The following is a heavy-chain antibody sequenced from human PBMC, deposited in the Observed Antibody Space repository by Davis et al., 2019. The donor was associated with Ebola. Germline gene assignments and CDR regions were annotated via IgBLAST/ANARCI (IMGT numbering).Heavy chain of an antibody. Sequence: LSLTCTVSGGSISSSSYYWGWIRQAPGKGLEWVSYISNSGSTIYYADSVKGRFTISRDNAKNSLYLQMNSLRAEDTAVYYCARARYFDWLFWAYWGQGTLVTVSS. D-gene: IGHD3-9*01. J-gene: IGHJ4*02. CDR2: ISNSGSTI. CDR1: GGSISSSSYY. V-gene: IGHV3-11*01. CDR3: ARARYFDWLFWAY.